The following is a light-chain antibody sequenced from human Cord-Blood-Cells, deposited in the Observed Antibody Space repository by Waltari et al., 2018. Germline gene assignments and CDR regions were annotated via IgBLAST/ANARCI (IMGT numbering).Light chain of an antibody. J-gene: IGLJ3*02. CDR2: RNN. V-gene: IGLV1-47*01. CDR1: SPNIGSNY. Sequence: QSVLTQTPSASGTPGQRVTISCSGSSPNIGSNYVYWYQQLPGTAPKLLIYRNNRRPSGVPDRFSGSKSGTSASLAISGLRSEDEADYYCAAWDDSLSGRVFGGGTKLTVL. CDR3: AAWDDSLSGRV.